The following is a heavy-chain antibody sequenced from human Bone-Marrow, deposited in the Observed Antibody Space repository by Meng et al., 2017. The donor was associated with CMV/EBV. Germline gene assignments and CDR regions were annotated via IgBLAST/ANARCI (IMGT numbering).Heavy chain of an antibody. Sequence: ASVKVSCKASGYTFTAHYFHWVRQAPGQGLEWMGWIHPHRGDTNYAQQFQGRVTLTRDTSINTGYMGLTRLTSDDTAGYDCARDNNWGPDYWGQGTLVTGSS. CDR2: IHPHRGDT. CDR1: GYTFTAHY. CDR3: ARDNNWGPDY. J-gene: IGHJ4*02. V-gene: IGHV1-2*02. D-gene: IGHD7-27*01.